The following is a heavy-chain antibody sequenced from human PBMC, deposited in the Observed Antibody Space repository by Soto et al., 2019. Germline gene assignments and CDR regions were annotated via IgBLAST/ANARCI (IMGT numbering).Heavy chain of an antibody. CDR3: ARGGTTVGYYFDY. D-gene: IGHD4-17*01. CDR2: IYYSGST. CDR1: GGSISSGDYY. J-gene: IGHJ4*02. Sequence: QVQLQESGPGLVKPSQTLSLTCTVSGGSISSGDYYWSWIRQPPGKGLEWIGYIYYSGSTYYNPSLKSRVTISVDPSKNPFSLKLSSVTAADTAVYYCARGGTTVGYYFDYWGQGTLVTVSS. V-gene: IGHV4-30-4*01.